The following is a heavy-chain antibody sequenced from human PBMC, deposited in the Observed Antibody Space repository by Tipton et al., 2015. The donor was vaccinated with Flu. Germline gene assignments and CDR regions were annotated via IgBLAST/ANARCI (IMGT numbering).Heavy chain of an antibody. Sequence: TLSLTCTVSGGSISSYYWSWIRQPPGKGLEWIGYIYYSGSTNYNPSLKSRVTISVYTSKNQFSLKLSSVTAADTAVYYCAREKVGATSAFDIWGQGTMVTVSS. CDR3: AREKVGATSAFDI. D-gene: IGHD1-26*01. CDR1: GGSISSYY. CDR2: IYYSGST. V-gene: IGHV4-59*01. J-gene: IGHJ3*02.